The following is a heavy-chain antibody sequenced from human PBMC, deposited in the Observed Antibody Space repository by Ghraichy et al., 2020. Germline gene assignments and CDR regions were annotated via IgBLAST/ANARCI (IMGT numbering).Heavy chain of an antibody. V-gene: IGHV1-69*06. Sequence: SVKVSCKACRATFSTYATSCVRQSPGQGLKRMGGIIPIFGTANYAQKFQGRVTITADKSTSTAYMELISLRSEDTAVYYFARSSDRVRGVTYTLHYYFEYWGQG. D-gene: IGHD3-10*01. CDR1: RATFSTYA. CDR3: ARSSDRVRGVTYTLHYYFEY. CDR2: IIPIFGTA. J-gene: IGHJ4*02.